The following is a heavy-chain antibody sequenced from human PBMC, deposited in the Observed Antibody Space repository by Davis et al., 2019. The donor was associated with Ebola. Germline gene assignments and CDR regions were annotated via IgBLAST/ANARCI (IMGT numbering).Heavy chain of an antibody. CDR1: GFTFSSYA. CDR3: ARDLVGFGESRLDC. D-gene: IGHD3-10*01. CDR2: ISYDGSNK. J-gene: IGHJ4*02. Sequence: GESLKISCAASGFTFSSYAMHWVRQAPGKGLEWVAVISYDGSNKYYADSVKGRFTISRDNAKNSLYLQMNSLRAEDTAAYYCARDLVGFGESRLDCWGQGTLVTVSS. V-gene: IGHV3-30-3*01.